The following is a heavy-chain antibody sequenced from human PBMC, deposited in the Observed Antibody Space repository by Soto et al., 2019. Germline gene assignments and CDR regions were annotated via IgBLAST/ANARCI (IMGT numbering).Heavy chain of an antibody. CDR2: IYYSGST. J-gene: IGHJ6*02. CDR3: ARGAATGVDV. Sequence: QVQLQESGPGLVKPSETLSLTCTVSGGSISSYYWSWIRQPPGKGLEWIGYIYYSGSTNYNPSLKRRVTISVDTSKNQFSLKLSSVTAADTAVYYCARGAATGVDVWGQGTTVTVSS. CDR1: GGSISSYY. D-gene: IGHD1-26*01. V-gene: IGHV4-59*08.